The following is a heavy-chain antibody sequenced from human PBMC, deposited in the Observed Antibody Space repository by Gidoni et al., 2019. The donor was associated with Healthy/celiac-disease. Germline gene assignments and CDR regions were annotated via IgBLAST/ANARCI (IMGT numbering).Heavy chain of an antibody. Sequence: QVQLVQSGAEVKKPGSSVKVSCKASGGTFSSYAISWVRQAPGQGLEWMGRIIPILGIANYAQKFQGRVTIPADKSTSTAYMELSSLRSEDTAVYYCASAEPGPGYCSGGSCYDPLDPWGQGTMVTVSS. CDR1: GGTFSSYA. V-gene: IGHV1-69*04. J-gene: IGHJ3*01. CDR3: ASAEPGPGYCSGGSCYDPLDP. D-gene: IGHD2-15*01. CDR2: IIPILGIA.